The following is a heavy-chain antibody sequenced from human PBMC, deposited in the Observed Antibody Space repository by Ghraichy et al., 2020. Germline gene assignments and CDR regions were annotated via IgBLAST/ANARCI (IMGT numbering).Heavy chain of an antibody. CDR2: IYYSGST. D-gene: IGHD5-24*01. Sequence: QTLSLTCTVSGGSVSSGSYYWSWIRQPPGKGLEWIGYIYYSGSTNYNPSLKSRVTISVDTSKNQFSLKLSSVTAADTAVYYCAESFFRDGYQWGTNYGMDVWGQGTTVTVSS. J-gene: IGHJ6*02. V-gene: IGHV4-61*01. CDR1: GGSVSSGSYY. CDR3: AESFFRDGYQWGTNYGMDV.